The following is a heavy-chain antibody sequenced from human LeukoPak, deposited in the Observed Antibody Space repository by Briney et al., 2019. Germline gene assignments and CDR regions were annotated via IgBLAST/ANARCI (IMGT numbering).Heavy chain of an antibody. J-gene: IGHJ4*02. CDR2: IIPIFGTA. Sequence: ASVKVSCKASGGTFSSYAISWVRQAPGQGLGWMGGIIPIFGTANYAQKFQGRVTITADESTSTAYMELSSLRSEDTAVYYCARQALPGYSSSWYWYFDYWGQGTLVTVSS. CDR3: ARQALPGYSSSWYWYFDY. CDR1: GGTFSSYA. V-gene: IGHV1-69*01. D-gene: IGHD6-13*01.